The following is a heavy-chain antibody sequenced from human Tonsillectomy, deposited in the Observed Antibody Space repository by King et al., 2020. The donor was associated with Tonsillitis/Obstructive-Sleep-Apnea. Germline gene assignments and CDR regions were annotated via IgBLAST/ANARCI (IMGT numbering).Heavy chain of an antibody. CDR2: IYYSGTT. CDR1: GGFISSRSYY. Sequence: QLQESGPGLVKPSETLSLICTVSGGFISSRSYYWGWIRQPPGKGLEWIGSIYYSGTTYYNPSLQSRFTISVDTSRNQFSLRLSSVTDAATAVYYCVGQTSGSNSDHYYYMDVWGKGTTVTVSS. D-gene: IGHD2-15*01. J-gene: IGHJ6*03. CDR3: VGQTSGSNSDHYYYMDV. V-gene: IGHV4-39*01.